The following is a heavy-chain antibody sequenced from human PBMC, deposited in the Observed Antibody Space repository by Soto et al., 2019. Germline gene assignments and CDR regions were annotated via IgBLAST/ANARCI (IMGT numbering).Heavy chain of an antibody. CDR2: IWYDGSNK. J-gene: IGHJ6*02. Sequence: QVQLVESGGGVVQPGRSLRLSCAASGFTFSSYGMHWVRQAPGKGLEWVAVIWYDGSNKYYADSVKGRFTISRDNSKNTLYLQMNSLRAEDTAVYYCARMGYHILTGYYLLHYYYYYGMDVWGQGTTVTVSS. CDR1: GFTFSSYG. CDR3: ARMGYHILTGYYLLHYYYYYGMDV. V-gene: IGHV3-33*01. D-gene: IGHD3-9*01.